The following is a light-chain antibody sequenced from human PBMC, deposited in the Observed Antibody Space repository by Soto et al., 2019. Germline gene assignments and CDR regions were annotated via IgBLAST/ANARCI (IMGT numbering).Light chain of an antibody. CDR1: SSDVGGYNS. J-gene: IGLJ1*01. Sequence: QTVVTQPASVSGSPGQSITISCTGTSSDVGGYNSVSWYRQDPGKAPKLIIYDVTYRPSGVSNRFSGSKSGNTASLTISGLQSEDAADYHCSSFTSSITYVFGTGTQLTVL. CDR3: SSFTSSITYV. V-gene: IGLV2-14*01. CDR2: DVT.